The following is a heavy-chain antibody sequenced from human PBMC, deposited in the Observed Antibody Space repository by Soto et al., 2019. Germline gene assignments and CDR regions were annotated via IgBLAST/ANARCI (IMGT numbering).Heavy chain of an antibody. D-gene: IGHD3-22*01. CDR1: GYTFPSCD. CDR2: MNPANGNT. Sequence: QVQVVQSGSEGKQPGASVKFSCRASGYTFPSCDINWLRHASGRGLEWIGWMNPANGNTHYGQKFQGRVTLTSDISASTAYSEFSSQTSQATAIYYCERIVGKPSHYYEVDVWGQGTTVTVS. V-gene: IGHV1-8*02. CDR3: ERIVGKPSHYYEVDV. J-gene: IGHJ6*02.